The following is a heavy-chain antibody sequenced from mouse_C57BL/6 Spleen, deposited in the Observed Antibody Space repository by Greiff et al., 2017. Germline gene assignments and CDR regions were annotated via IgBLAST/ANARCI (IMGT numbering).Heavy chain of an antibody. V-gene: IGHV1-52*01. CDR3: AGAFDDGYYVRDFDV. J-gene: IGHJ1*03. Sequence: QVQLQQPGAELVRPGSSVKLSCKASGYTFTSYWMHWVKQRPIQGLEWIGNIDPSDSETHYNQKFKDKATFTVDKSSSTAYMQLSSLTSEDSAVYYCAGAFDDGYYVRDFDVWGTGTTVTVSS. CDR1: GYTFTSYW. CDR2: IDPSDSET. D-gene: IGHD2-3*01.